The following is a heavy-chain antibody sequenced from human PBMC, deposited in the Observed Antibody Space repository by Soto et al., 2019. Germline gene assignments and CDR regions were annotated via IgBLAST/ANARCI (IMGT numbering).Heavy chain of an antibody. V-gene: IGHV4-30-2*06. J-gene: IGHJ6*02. CDR1: GGSITSGGYS. CDR2: TYQSGSA. CDR3: ARDYYCMDV. Sequence: LSLTCTVSGGSITSGGYSWTWIRQSPGKGLEWIGYTYQSGSAYYNPSLKSRVTISVDRSKNQFSLNLTSVTAADTAVYYFARDYYCMDVWGQGXTVTVS.